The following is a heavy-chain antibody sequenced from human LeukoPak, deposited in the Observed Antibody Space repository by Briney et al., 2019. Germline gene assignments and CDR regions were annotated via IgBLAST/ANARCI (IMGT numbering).Heavy chain of an antibody. CDR1: GGSISSYY. CDR2: IYYSGST. V-gene: IGHV4-59*01. Sequence: SETLSLTCTVSGGSISSYYWSWIRQPPGKGLEWIGYIYYSGSTNYNPSLKSRVTISVDTSKNQFSLKLSSVTAADTAVYYCARGPPRPPVGADGLCWFDPWGQGTLVTVSS. CDR3: ARGPPRPPVGADGLCWFDP. J-gene: IGHJ5*02. D-gene: IGHD1-26*01.